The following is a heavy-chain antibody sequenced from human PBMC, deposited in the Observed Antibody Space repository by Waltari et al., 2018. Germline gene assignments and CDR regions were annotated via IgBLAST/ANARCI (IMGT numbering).Heavy chain of an antibody. J-gene: IGHJ4*02. CDR3: ASQSTTLFDY. CDR2: IWHDGSNE. D-gene: IGHD2-15*01. Sequence: QVQLVESGGGVVQPGRSRRLSCAAAGFTFSRFGMPWVRQAPGKGLEWVAVIWHDGSNEYYVDSVKGRFTISRDNSKNTLYLQMNSLRAEDSAVYYCASQSTTLFDYWGQGTLVTVSS. CDR1: GFTFSRFG. V-gene: IGHV3-33*01.